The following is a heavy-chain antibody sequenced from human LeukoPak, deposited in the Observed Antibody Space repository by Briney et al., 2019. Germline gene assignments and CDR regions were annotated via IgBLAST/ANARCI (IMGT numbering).Heavy chain of an antibody. CDR2: INPSGGST. CDR1: GYTFTSYY. CDR3: ARGPSYCYDSSGYYYAY. D-gene: IGHD3-22*01. V-gene: IGHV1-46*01. J-gene: IGHJ4*02. Sequence: ASVKVSCKASGYTFTSYYMHWVRQAPGQGLEWMGIINPSGGSTSYAQKFQGRVTMTRDTSTSTVYMELSSLRSEDTAVYYCARGPSYCYDSSGYYYAYWGQGTLVTVSS.